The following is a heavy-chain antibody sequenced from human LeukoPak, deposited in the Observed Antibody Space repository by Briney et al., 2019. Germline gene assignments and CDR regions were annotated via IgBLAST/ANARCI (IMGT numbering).Heavy chain of an antibody. Sequence: GGSLRLSCAASGFTFSSFGMHWVRPGPGKRLERVAVIWYDGSNKYYADPVKGRFTISRDNSKNTLYLQMDSLRAEDTAVYYYAGESSSSSGYWSYYYYYYMDVWGKGTTVTVSS. CDR3: AGESSSSSGYWSYYYYYYMDV. V-gene: IGHV3-33*01. D-gene: IGHD6-6*01. CDR2: IWYDGSNK. J-gene: IGHJ6*03. CDR1: GFTFSSFG.